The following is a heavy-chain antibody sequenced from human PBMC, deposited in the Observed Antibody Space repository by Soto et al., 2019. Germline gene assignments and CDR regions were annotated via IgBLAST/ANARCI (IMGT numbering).Heavy chain of an antibody. CDR2: IYYTGST. Sequence: SETLSLTCTVSGGSISSGSHYGGWIRQPPGKGLEWIGCIYYTGSTYYNMSLKSRVTISVDTSKNQFSLKLHSVTAADTAVYYWAMSGLAERRASNWFDPWGQGTLVTVSS. CDR3: AMSGLAERRASNWFDP. D-gene: IGHD6-13*01. J-gene: IGHJ5*02. V-gene: IGHV4-39*01. CDR1: GGSISSGSHY.